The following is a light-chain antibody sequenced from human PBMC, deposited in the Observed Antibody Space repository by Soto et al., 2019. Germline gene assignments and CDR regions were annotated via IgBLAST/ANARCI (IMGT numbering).Light chain of an antibody. V-gene: IGLV2-14*01. Sequence: QSALTQPASVSGSPGQSITISCTGTSSDVGGFNYVSWYQHYPGEAPKLIIYEASKRPSGVSSGFSGSKSGYTASLTISGLQAEDEADYFCSSYTSTNTPWVFGGGTQLTVL. CDR1: SSDVGGFNY. CDR3: SSYTSTNTPWV. J-gene: IGLJ3*02. CDR2: EAS.